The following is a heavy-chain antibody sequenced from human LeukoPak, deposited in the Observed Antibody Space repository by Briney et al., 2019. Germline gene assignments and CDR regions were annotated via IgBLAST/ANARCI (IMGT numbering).Heavy chain of an antibody. CDR2: IKPEGSEK. CDR1: GFTFSSHW. CDR3: ARVPGSSGYYDY. J-gene: IGHJ4*02. V-gene: IGHV3-7*01. Sequence: GGSLRLSCAASGFTFSSHWMTWVRQAPGKGLEWVATIKPEGSEKYYVDPVKGRFTISRDNAKNSLYLQMNSLRAEDTAVFYCARVPGSSGYYDYWGQGILVTVSS. D-gene: IGHD3-22*01.